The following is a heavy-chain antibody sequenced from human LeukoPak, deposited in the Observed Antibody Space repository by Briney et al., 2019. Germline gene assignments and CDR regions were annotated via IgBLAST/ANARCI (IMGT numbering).Heavy chain of an antibody. Sequence: GASVKVSCKASGYTFTGYYMHWVRQAPGQGLEWMGWINPNSGGTNYAQKFQGRVTMTRDTSISTAYMELSRLRSDDTAVYYCARDELGYCSSTSCLDYYMDVWGKGTTVTVSS. J-gene: IGHJ6*03. CDR2: INPNSGGT. CDR1: GYTFTGYY. CDR3: ARDELGYCSSTSCLDYYMDV. V-gene: IGHV1-2*02. D-gene: IGHD2-2*01.